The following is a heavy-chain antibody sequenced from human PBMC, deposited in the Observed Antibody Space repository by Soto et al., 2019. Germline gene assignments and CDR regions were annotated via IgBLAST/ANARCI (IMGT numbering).Heavy chain of an antibody. V-gene: IGHV4-4*07. Sequence: SETLSLTCTVSGDSISGYYWSWIRQPAGKGLEWIGRIYTAETTNYKSSLKSRVTMSVDTSKNLFSLRLNSVTTADTAVYFCARMSLPYYFDIWGQRTLVTVS. CDR3: ARMSLPYYFDI. J-gene: IGHJ4*01. D-gene: IGHD3-16*01. CDR1: GDSISGYY. CDR2: IYTAETT.